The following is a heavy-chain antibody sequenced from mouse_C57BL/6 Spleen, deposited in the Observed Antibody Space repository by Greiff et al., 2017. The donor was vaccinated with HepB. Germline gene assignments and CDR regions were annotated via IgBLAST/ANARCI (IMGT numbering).Heavy chain of an antibody. J-gene: IGHJ2*01. Sequence: EVQLQQSGAELVRPGASVKLSCTASGFNIKDDYMHWVKQRPEQGLEWIGWIDPENGDTEYASKFQGKATITADTSSNTAYLQLSSLTSEDTAVYYCTTLLRRYYFDYWGQGTTLTVSS. V-gene: IGHV14-4*01. D-gene: IGHD1-1*01. CDR1: GFNIKDDY. CDR3: TTLLRRYYFDY. CDR2: IDPENGDT.